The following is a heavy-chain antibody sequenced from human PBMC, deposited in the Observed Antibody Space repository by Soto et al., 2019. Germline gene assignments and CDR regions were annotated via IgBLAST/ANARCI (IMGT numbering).Heavy chain of an antibody. J-gene: IGHJ4*02. CDR3: ARCIAAAGPIDY. Sequence: PSETLSLTCTVSGGSISDDTYYWGWIRQPPGKGLEWIGEIYYSGTTYYNPSLESRVTISVDKSKNQFSLKLSSVTAADTAVYYCARCIAAAGPIDYWGQGTLVTVSS. V-gene: IGHV4-39*07. CDR2: IYYSGTT. CDR1: GGSISDDTYY. D-gene: IGHD6-13*01.